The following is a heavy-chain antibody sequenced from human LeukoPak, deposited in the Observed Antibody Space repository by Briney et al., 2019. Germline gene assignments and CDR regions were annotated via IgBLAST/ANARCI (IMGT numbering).Heavy chain of an antibody. CDR2: IKQDGSEK. Sequence: GGSLRLSCAASGFTFRSYWMSWVRQAPGKGLEWVANIKQDGSEKYYVDSVKGRFTISRDNSKNTLYLQMNSLRAEDTAVYYCARGGGRWLQLGYFDYWGQGTLVTVSS. J-gene: IGHJ4*02. V-gene: IGHV3-7*01. D-gene: IGHD5-24*01. CDR1: GFTFRSYW. CDR3: ARGGGRWLQLGYFDY.